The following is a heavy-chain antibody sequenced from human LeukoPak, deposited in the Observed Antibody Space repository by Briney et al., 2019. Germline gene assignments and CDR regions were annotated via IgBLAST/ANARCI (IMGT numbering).Heavy chain of an antibody. CDR1: GGSLSGTTW. J-gene: IGHJ4*02. Sequence: PSGTLSLTCGLSGGSLSGTTWWSWVRQPPGQGLYWTGEISLAGQTNFNPSLNGRVTMSLDKSSNKLSLHLTSVTAADTATYFCSRESGPFCPFGYWGQGTLVIVSS. CDR2: ISLAGQT. V-gene: IGHV4-4*02. CDR3: SRESGPFCPFGY. D-gene: IGHD1-26*01.